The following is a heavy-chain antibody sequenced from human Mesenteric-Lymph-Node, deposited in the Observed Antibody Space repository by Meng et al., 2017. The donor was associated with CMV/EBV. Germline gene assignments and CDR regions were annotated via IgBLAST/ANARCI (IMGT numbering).Heavy chain of an antibody. J-gene: IGHJ4*02. CDR3: ARGNGGSNSIDY. D-gene: IGHD1-26*01. CDR1: GFTFSSYA. Sequence: GGSLRLSCAASGFTFSSYAMSWVRQAPGKGLEWVSAISGSGGSTYYADSVKGRFTISRDNAKNSLYLQMNSLRAEDTAVYYCARGNGGSNSIDYWGQGTLVTVSS. V-gene: IGHV3-23*01. CDR2: ISGSGGST.